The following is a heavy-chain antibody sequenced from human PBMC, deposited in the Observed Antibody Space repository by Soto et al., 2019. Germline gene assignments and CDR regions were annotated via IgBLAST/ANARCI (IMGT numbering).Heavy chain of an antibody. CDR1: GYTFTSYY. CDR2: INPSGGST. J-gene: IGHJ5*02. CDR3: ARGSIYNWFDP. Sequence: ASVKGACKASGYTFTSYYMHWVRQAPGQGLEWMGIINPSGGSTNYAQKLQGRVAMTRDTSKNQFSLKLSSVTAADTAVYYCARGSIYNWFDPWGQGTLVTVSS. V-gene: IGHV1-46*01.